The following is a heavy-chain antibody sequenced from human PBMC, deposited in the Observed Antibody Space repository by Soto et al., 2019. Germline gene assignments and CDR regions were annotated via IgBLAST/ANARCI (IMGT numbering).Heavy chain of an antibody. CDR2: ISSTTNYI. CDR3: ARESEDLTSNFDY. J-gene: IGHJ4*02. Sequence: EVQLVESGGGLVQPGGSPRLSCAASGFTFTRYSMNWVRQAPGKGLEWVSSISSTTNYIYYGDSMKGRFTISRDNAKNSLYLEMNSLRAEDTAVYYCARESEDLTSNFDYWGQGTLVTVSS. V-gene: IGHV3-21*06. CDR1: GFTFTRYS.